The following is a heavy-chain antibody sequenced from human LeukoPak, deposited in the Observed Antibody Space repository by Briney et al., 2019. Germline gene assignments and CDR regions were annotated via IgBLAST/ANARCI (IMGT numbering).Heavy chain of an antibody. CDR3: TRDRGAYNLYDY. CDR2: IRSKAYGETA. D-gene: IGHD1-1*01. Sequence: GGSLRLSCTASGFTFGDYAMSWIRQAPGKGLEWVGFIRSKAYGETADYAASVNGRFTISRDDSKAIAYLQMNSLKTEDTAVYHCTRDRGAYNLYDYWGQGTLVTVSS. CDR1: GFTFGDYA. J-gene: IGHJ4*02. V-gene: IGHV3-49*03.